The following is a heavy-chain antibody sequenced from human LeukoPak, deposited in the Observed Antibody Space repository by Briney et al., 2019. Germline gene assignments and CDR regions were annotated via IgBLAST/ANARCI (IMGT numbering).Heavy chain of an antibody. Sequence: GGSLRLSCAASGFTFSSYAMHWVRQAPGKGLEYVSAISSNGGSTYYADSVKGRFTISRDNSKNTLYLQMGSLRAEDMAVYYCARAQGGSHHWGYFDLWGRGTLVTVSS. CDR3: ARAQGGSHHWGYFDL. J-gene: IGHJ2*01. D-gene: IGHD2-15*01. CDR1: GFTFSSYA. CDR2: ISSNGGST. V-gene: IGHV3-64*02.